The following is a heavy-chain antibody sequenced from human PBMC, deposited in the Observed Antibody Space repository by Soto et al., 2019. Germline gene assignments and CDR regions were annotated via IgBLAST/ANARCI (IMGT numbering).Heavy chain of an antibody. CDR2: FSGSSGST. Sequence: EVQLSESGGGLVQPGGSLRLSCAASGFTFTSYTMSWVRQAPKKGLEWVSAFSGSSGSTYYADSVKGRFTISRDNSKNMLYLQMNSLRAEDTAIYYCAKGYCTGGSCSRRYWSFDLWGRGTLVTVSS. CDR1: GFTFTSYT. J-gene: IGHJ2*01. V-gene: IGHV3-23*01. CDR3: AKGYCTGGSCSRRYWSFDL. D-gene: IGHD2-15*01.